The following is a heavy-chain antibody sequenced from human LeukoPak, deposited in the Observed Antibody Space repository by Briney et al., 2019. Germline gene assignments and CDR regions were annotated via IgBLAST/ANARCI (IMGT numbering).Heavy chain of an antibody. Sequence: SETLSLTCAVYGGSFSGYYWSWIRQPPGKGLEWIGEINHSGSTNYNPSLKSRVAISVDTSKNQFSLKLSSVTAADTAVYYCASRLKTVTHKDYYFDYWGQGTLVTVSS. V-gene: IGHV4-34*01. J-gene: IGHJ4*02. D-gene: IGHD4-17*01. CDR1: GGSFSGYY. CDR2: INHSGST. CDR3: ASRLKTVTHKDYYFDY.